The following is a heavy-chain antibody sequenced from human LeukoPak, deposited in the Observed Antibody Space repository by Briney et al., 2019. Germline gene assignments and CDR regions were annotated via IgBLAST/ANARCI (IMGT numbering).Heavy chain of an antibody. J-gene: IGHJ4*02. V-gene: IGHV4-59*01. Sequence: SETLSLTCTVSGGSISHYYWTWIRQPPGKGLEWIGYIYYSDVANYNPSLKSRVSISVDTSKNQFSLKLTSVTAADTAVYYCARRSLVGARTFYFDFWGQGTLVTVSS. D-gene: IGHD1-26*01. CDR3: ARRSLVGARTFYFDF. CDR2: IYYSDVA. CDR1: GGSISHYY.